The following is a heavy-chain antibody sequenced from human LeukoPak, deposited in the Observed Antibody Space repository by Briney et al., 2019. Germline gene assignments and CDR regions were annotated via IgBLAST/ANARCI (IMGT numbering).Heavy chain of an antibody. V-gene: IGHV3-23*01. CDR3: AKAYCSSTSCYTDYSYGMDV. Sequence: GGSLRLSCVASGFTFTSYGMSWVRQAPGKRLEWVSGISGSGDATYYADSVKGRFTISRDNSKNTLYLQMNSLRAEDTAVYYCAKAYCSSTSCYTDYSYGMDVWGQGTTVTVSS. CDR2: ISGSGDAT. CDR1: GFTFTSYG. J-gene: IGHJ6*02. D-gene: IGHD2-2*02.